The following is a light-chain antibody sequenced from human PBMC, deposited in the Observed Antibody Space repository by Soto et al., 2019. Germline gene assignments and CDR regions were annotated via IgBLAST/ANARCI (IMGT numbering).Light chain of an antibody. V-gene: IGKV1-5*03. CDR3: QQYKRYPVT. CDR2: KAS. CDR1: QSVSSW. Sequence: DIQMTQSPSTLSASVGDRVTITCRASQSVSSWLAWYQQKPGKAPNFLIYKASSLESGLPSRFSGSGAGTEFTLTISSLQPDDFANYCCQQYKRYPVTFGGGTKVEIK. J-gene: IGKJ4*01.